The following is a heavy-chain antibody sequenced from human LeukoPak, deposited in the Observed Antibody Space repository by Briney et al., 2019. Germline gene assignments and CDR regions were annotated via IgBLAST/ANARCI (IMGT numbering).Heavy chain of an antibody. D-gene: IGHD2/OR15-2a*01. V-gene: IGHV3-23*01. CDR1: GFTFSTYA. CDR3: ARAGLPTSYYFDY. J-gene: IGHJ4*02. CDR2: ISGSGGGT. Sequence: PGGSLRLSCGASGFTFSTYAMSWVRQAPGKGLELVSTISGSGGGTHYADSVKGRFTISRDNSKNTLYLQMNSLRAEDTAVYYCARAGLPTSYYFDYWGQGTLVTVSS.